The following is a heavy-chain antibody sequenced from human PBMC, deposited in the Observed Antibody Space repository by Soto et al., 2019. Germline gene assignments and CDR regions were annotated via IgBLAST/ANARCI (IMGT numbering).Heavy chain of an antibody. D-gene: IGHD6-13*01. Sequence: QVQLQESGPGLVKPSETLSLTCTVSGGSVSSGSYYWSWIRQPPGKGLEWIGYIYYSGSTNYNPSLKSRVTIAVDTSKNQFSLKLSSVTAADTAVYYCARGGPGQQQRRPPSYYFDYWGQGTLVTVSS. V-gene: IGHV4-61*01. J-gene: IGHJ4*02. CDR2: IYYSGST. CDR3: ARGGPGQQQRRPPSYYFDY. CDR1: GGSVSSGSYY.